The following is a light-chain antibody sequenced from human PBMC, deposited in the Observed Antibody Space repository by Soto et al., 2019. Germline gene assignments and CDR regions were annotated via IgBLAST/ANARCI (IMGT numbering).Light chain of an antibody. CDR2: GAS. V-gene: IGKV3-20*01. J-gene: IGKJ3*01. CDR3: QQYGSSLFT. CDR1: QSVSSSS. Sequence: EIVLTQSPGTLSLSPGERATLSCRASQSVSSSSLAWYQQKPGQAPRLLIYGASSRATGIPDRFSGSGSGTDFTLTISRLEPEDFAVYYFQQYGSSLFTFGPGTKVDIK.